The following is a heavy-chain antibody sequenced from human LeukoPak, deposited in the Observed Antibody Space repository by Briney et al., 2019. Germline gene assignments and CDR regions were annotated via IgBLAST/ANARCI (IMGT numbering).Heavy chain of an antibody. D-gene: IGHD2-15*01. CDR2: FDPEDGET. J-gene: IGHJ4*02. CDR1: GYTLTELS. CDR3: ATPISGGYYFDY. Sequence: ASVEVSFKVSGYTLTELSMHWVRQAPGKGLEWMGGFDPEDGETIYAQKFQGRVTMTEDTSTDTAYMELSSLRSEDTAVYYCATPISGGYYFDYWGQGTLVTVSS. V-gene: IGHV1-24*01.